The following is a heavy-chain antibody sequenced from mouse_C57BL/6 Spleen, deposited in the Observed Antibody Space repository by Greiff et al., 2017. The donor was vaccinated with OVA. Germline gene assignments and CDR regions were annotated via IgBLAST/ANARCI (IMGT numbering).Heavy chain of an antibody. J-gene: IGHJ2*01. CDR2: INYDGSST. D-gene: IGHD4-1*01. V-gene: IGHV5-16*01. CDR3: ARDGPGYFDY. Sequence: EVKLVESEGGLVQPGSSMKLSCTASGFTFSDYYMAWVRQVPEKGLEWVANINYDGSSTYYLDSLKSRFIISRDNAKNMLYLQMSSLKSEDTATYYCARDGPGYFDYWGQGTTLTVSS. CDR1: GFTFSDYY.